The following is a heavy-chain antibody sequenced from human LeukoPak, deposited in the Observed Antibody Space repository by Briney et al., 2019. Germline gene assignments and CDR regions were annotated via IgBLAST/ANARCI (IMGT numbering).Heavy chain of an antibody. CDR1: GFTFSSYA. J-gene: IGHJ5*02. Sequence: GGSLRLSCAASGFTFSSYAMHWVRQAPGKGLEWVAVISYDGSNKYYADSVKGRFTISRDNSKNTLYLQMNSLRSDDTAVYYCARGLNGRHIVVVTANFPLVPWGQGTLVTVSS. CDR2: ISYDGSNK. V-gene: IGHV3-30*04. CDR3: ARGLNGRHIVVVTANFPLVP. D-gene: IGHD2-21*02.